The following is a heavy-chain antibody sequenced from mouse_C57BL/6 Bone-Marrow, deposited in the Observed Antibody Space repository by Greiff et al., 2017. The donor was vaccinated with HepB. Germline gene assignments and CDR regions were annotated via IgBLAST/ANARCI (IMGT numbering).Heavy chain of an antibody. J-gene: IGHJ4*01. V-gene: IGHV1-20*01. CDR2: INPYNGDT. D-gene: IGHD3-3*01. CDR1: GYSFTGYF. Sequence: EVKLMESGPELVKPGDSVKISCKASGYSFTGYFMNWVMQSHGKSLEWIGRINPYNGDTFYNQKFKGKATLTVDKSFSTAHMELRSLTSEDSAVYYCARGLYYYAMDYWGQGTSVTVSS. CDR3: ARGLYYYAMDY.